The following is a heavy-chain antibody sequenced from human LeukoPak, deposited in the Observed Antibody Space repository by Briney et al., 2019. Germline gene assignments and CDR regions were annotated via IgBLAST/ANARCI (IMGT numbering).Heavy chain of an antibody. D-gene: IGHD2-2*02. Sequence: GGSLRLSCAASGFTFSSYAMSWVRQAPGKGLEWVSAISGSGGSTYYADSVKGRFTISRDNSKNTLYLQMNSLRAEDTAVYYCAKNVPPCSSTSCYTDYFDYWGQGTLVTVSS. CDR3: AKNVPPCSSTSCYTDYFDY. CDR1: GFTFSSYA. CDR2: ISGSGGST. V-gene: IGHV3-23*01. J-gene: IGHJ4*02.